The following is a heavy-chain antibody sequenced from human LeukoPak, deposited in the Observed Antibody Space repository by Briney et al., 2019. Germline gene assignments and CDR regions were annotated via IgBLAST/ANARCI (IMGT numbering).Heavy chain of an antibody. CDR1: GYTFTSYD. D-gene: IGHD2-2*01. CDR2: MNPNSGNT. CDR3: ARGRIVVVPAAMRQPYPFGDY. Sequence: ASVKVSCKASGYTFTSYDINWVRQATGQRLEWMGWMNPNSGNTGYAQKFQGRVTMTRNTSISTAYMELSSLRSEDTAVYYCARGRIVVVPAAMRQPYPFGDYWGQGTLVTVSS. J-gene: IGHJ4*02. V-gene: IGHV1-8*01.